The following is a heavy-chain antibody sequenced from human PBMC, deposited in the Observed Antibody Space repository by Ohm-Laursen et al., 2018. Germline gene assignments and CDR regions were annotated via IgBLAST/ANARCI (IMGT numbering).Heavy chain of an antibody. CDR3: ARDDLNAAWDSEHY. D-gene: IGHD1-26*01. V-gene: IGHV3-9*01. CDR2: ISWNSGSV. Sequence: SLRLSCAASGFTFTDYAIHWVRQAPGKGLEWVSGISWNSGSVAFADSVRGRFTISRDNAKNSLYLQMNSLTAEDTAMYYCARDDLNAAWDSEHYWGQGTLVTVSS. J-gene: IGHJ4*02. CDR1: GFTFTDYA.